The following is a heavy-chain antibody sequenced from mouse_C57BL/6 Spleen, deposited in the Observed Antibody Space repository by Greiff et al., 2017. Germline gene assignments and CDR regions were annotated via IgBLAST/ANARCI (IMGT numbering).Heavy chain of an antibody. CDR2: INPYNGGT. J-gene: IGHJ2*01. CDR3: AKALYSNYYCDG. V-gene: IGHV1-19*01. Sequence: EVQLQQSGPVLVKPGASVKMSCKASGYTFTDYYMNWVKQSHGKSLEWIGVINPYNGGTSYNQQFKGKATLTVDKSSSTAYMELNRLTSEYSAVYYCAKALYSNYYCDGWGQGTTLTVSS. D-gene: IGHD2-5*01. CDR1: GYTFTDYY.